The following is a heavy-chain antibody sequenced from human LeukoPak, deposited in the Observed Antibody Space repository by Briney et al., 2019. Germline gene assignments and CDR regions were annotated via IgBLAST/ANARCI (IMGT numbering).Heavy chain of an antibody. CDR3: ARVGPPFVVVPAAMSYYYGMDV. CDR2: FSADNGNT. D-gene: IGHD2-2*01. Sequence: GASLKVSCKASGYTFTSYGIRWVRQDPGQGLEWMGWFSADNGNTNYAQKLQGRVTMTTDTSTSTAYMELRSLRSDDTAVYYCARVGPPFVVVPAAMSYYYGMDVWGQGTTVTVSS. V-gene: IGHV1-18*01. J-gene: IGHJ6*02. CDR1: GYTFTSYG.